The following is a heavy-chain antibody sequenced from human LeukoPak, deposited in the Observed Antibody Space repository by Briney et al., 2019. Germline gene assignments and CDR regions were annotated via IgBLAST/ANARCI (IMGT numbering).Heavy chain of an antibody. CDR2: IIPSFGIP. J-gene: IGHJ6*02. V-gene: IGHV1-69*10. D-gene: IGHD3-10*01. CDR3: ARDFWGAMVRAASMDV. CDR1: GDAFNSHT. Sequence: SVKVSCKASGDAFNSHTINWVRQAPGQGLEWVGSIIPSFGIPSYAQKFKGRVTISADTSTTTAFMDLTSLRSEDTAVYYCARDFWGAMVRAASMDVWGQGTTVTVSS.